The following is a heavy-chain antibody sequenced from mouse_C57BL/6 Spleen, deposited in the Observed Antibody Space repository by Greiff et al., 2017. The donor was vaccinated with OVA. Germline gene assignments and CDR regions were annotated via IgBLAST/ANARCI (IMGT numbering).Heavy chain of an antibody. Sequence: QVQLQQPGAELVKPGASVKMSCKASGYTFTSYWITWVKQRPGQGLEWIGDIYPGSGSTNYNEKFKSKATLTVDTSSSTAYMQRSSLTSEDSAVYYCARSDNHDAMDDWGQGTSVTVSS. J-gene: IGHJ4*01. V-gene: IGHV1-55*01. CDR2: IYPGSGST. CDR3: ARSDNHDAMDD. CDR1: GYTFTSYW. D-gene: IGHD2-12*01.